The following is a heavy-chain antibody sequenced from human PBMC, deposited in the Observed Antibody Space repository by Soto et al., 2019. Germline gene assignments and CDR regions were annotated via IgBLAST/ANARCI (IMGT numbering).Heavy chain of an antibody. CDR2: IFPGGST. D-gene: IGHD3-10*01. J-gene: IGHJ4*02. CDR1: GFTVSSNF. V-gene: IGHV3-66*01. Sequence: EVQLMESGGGLVQPGGSLRLSCAASGFTVSSNFMNWVRQAPGKGLEWLSVIFPGGSTYYADSMKGRFTISRDISKNRVFLQMNSLRAEDTAVYVCARRALTHAFVDYWGQGILVTVSS. CDR3: ARRALTHAFVDY.